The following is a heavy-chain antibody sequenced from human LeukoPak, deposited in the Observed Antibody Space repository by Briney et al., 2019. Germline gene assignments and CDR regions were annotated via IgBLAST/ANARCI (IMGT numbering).Heavy chain of an antibody. J-gene: IGHJ4*02. CDR3: ARDSAAYDYVWGSYRYGYFDY. CDR1: GGSISSYY. D-gene: IGHD3-16*02. CDR2: IYSSGST. Sequence: SETLSLTCTVSGGSISSYYWTWIRQPPGKGLEWIGYIYSSGSTDYNPSLKSRVTISVDTSKNQFSLKLSSVTAADTAVYYCARDSAAYDYVWGSYRYGYFDYWGQGTLVTVSS. V-gene: IGHV4-59*01.